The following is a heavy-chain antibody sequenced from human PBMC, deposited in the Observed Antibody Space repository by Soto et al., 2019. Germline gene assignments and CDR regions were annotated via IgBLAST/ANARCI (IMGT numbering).Heavy chain of an antibody. CDR2: IYSGGST. J-gene: IGHJ4*02. CDR1: GFTFSSYS. Sequence: GGSLRLSCAASGFTFSSYSMSWVRQAPGKGLEWVSVIYSGGSTYYADSVKGRFTISRDNSNNTLYLQMNSLRAEDTAVYYCARGSGSYSQSRSWGQGTLVTVSS. CDR3: ARGSGSYSQSRS. V-gene: IGHV3-66*01. D-gene: IGHD1-26*01.